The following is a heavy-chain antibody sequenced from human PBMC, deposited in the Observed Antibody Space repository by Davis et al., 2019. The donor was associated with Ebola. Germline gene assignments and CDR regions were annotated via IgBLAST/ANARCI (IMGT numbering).Heavy chain of an antibody. V-gene: IGHV3-74*01. Sequence: PGGSLRLSCAAPGFTFSSYWIHWVRQAPGKGLVWVSRIKSDGSRTNYADSVKSRFTISRDNAKNTVYLQMNSLRGEDTAIYYCARVGYGDSWRWFDPWGQGTLVTVSS. CDR3: ARVGYGDSWRWFDP. J-gene: IGHJ5*02. CDR2: IKSDGSRT. CDR1: GFTFSSYW. D-gene: IGHD4-17*01.